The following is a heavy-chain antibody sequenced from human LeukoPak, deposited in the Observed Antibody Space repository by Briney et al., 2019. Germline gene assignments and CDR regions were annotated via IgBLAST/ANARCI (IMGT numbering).Heavy chain of an antibody. V-gene: IGHV1-18*01. Sequence: ASVKVSCKASGYAFITYGITWVRQAPGQGLEWMGWISAYNGNTKYAQKLQGRVNMTTDTSTSTAYMELRSLRSDDTAVYYCARGPYCSGDTCYSQFLDYWGQGTLVTVSS. CDR1: GYAFITYG. CDR2: ISAYNGNT. CDR3: ARGPYCSGDTCYSQFLDY. D-gene: IGHD2-15*01. J-gene: IGHJ4*02.